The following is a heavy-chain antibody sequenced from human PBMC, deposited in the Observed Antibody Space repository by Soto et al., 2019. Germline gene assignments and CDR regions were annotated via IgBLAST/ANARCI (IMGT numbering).Heavy chain of an antibody. CDR2: MNPNSGNT. J-gene: IGHJ6*02. D-gene: IGHD6-19*01. CDR3: ARGFGYSSGWYAGYYYYGMDV. CDR1: GYTFTSYD. V-gene: IGHV1-8*01. Sequence: ASVKVSCKASGYTFTSYDINWVRQATGQGLEWMGWMNPNSGNTGYAQKFQGRVTMTRNTSISTAYMELSSLRSEDTAVYYCARGFGYSSGWYAGYYYYGMDVWGQGTTVTVSS.